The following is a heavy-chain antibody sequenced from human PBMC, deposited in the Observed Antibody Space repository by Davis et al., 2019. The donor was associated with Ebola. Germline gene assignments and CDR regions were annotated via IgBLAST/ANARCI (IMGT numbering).Heavy chain of an antibody. V-gene: IGHV3-73*01. CDR3: TTDGTLTIFGVYGAFDI. J-gene: IGHJ3*02. D-gene: IGHD3-3*01. CDR1: GFTFSGSA. CDR2: IRSKANSYAS. Sequence: GESLKISCAASGFTFSGSAMHWVRQASGKGLEWVGRIRSKANSYASAYAASVKGRFTISRDDSKNTAYLQMNSLKTEDTAVYYCTTDGTLTIFGVYGAFDIWGQGRMVTVSS.